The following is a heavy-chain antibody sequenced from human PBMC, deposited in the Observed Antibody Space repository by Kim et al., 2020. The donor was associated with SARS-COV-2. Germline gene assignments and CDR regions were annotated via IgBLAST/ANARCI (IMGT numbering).Heavy chain of an antibody. CDR2: IRSKAYGGTT. CDR3: TRASRFLEWLSQC. J-gene: IGHJ4*02. CDR1: GFTFGDYA. V-gene: IGHV3-49*04. D-gene: IGHD3-3*01. Sequence: GGSLRLSCTASGFTFGDYAMSWVRQAPGKGLEWVGFIRSKAYGGTTEYAASVKGRFTISRDDSKSIAYLQMNSLKTEDTAVYYCTRASRFLEWLSQCWGQGTLVTVSS.